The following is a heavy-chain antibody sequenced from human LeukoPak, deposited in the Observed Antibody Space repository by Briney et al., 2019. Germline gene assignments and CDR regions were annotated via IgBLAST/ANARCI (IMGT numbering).Heavy chain of an antibody. Sequence: GGTLRLSCAVSGFTFSSYAMSWVSQAPGKGLEWVSAISGSGGSTYYADSVKGGFTISRDNSKNTLYLQMNGLRAEDTAVYYCAKLLVGALTYYYYRMDVWGQGTTVTVSS. J-gene: IGHJ6*02. V-gene: IGHV3-23*01. CDR3: AKLLVGALTYYYYRMDV. CDR2: ISGSGGST. D-gene: IGHD1-26*01. CDR1: GFTFSSYA.